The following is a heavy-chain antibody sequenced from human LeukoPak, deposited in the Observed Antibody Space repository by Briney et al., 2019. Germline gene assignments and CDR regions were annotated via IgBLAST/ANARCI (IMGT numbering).Heavy chain of an antibody. D-gene: IGHD5-24*01. J-gene: IGHJ4*02. CDR3: ARARDGYNFDH. Sequence: GSLRLSCAASGFTFSSYAMHWVRQAPGKGLEWVAVISNDGSIKYYADSVKGRFTISRDTSKNTLYLQMNSLRAEDTAVYYCARARDGYNFDHWGQGTLVTVSS. V-gene: IGHV3-30-3*01. CDR1: GFTFSSYA. CDR2: ISNDGSIK.